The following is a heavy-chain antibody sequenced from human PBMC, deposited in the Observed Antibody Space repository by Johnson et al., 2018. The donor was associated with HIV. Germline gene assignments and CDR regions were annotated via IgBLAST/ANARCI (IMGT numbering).Heavy chain of an antibody. CDR1: GFTFSSYG. D-gene: IGHD3-22*01. CDR2: ISSSGSTI. V-gene: IGHV3-48*01. J-gene: IGHJ3*02. Sequence: VQLVESGGGVVRPGGSLRLSCAASGFTFSSYGIHWVRQAPGKGLEWVSYISSSGSTIYYADSVKGRFTISRDNSKNTLYLQMNSLRPEDTAVYYCARERTWDYDMAFDIWGQGTMVTVSS. CDR3: ARERTWDYDMAFDI.